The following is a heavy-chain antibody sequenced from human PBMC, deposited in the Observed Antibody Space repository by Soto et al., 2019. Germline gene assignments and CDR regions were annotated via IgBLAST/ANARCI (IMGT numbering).Heavy chain of an antibody. Sequence: VQLQGSGPGLVKPSQTLSLTCTVSGASVNTGDHYWSYIRQPPGKGLEWLGHIFYSGDTYYNPSLKRRATISLNTFRTQFSLTLTSVTDADTAVYYCVGTGTTDDFWGQGTLVTVSS. J-gene: IGHJ1*01. V-gene: IGHV4-30-4*01. CDR3: VGTGTTDDF. CDR1: GASVNTGDHY. CDR2: IFYSGDT. D-gene: IGHD1-7*01.